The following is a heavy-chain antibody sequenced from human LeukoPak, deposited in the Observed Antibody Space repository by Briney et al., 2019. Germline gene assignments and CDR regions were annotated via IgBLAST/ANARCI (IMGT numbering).Heavy chain of an antibody. CDR2: IYTSGST. Sequence: SETLSLTCTVSGGSISSYYWSWIRQPAGKGLEWIGRIYTSGSTNYNPSLKSRVTMSVDTSKNQFSLKLSSVTAADTAVYYCARTHNYYDSSGFKAFDIWGQGTMVTVSS. CDR3: ARTHNYYDSSGFKAFDI. J-gene: IGHJ3*02. CDR1: GGSISSYY. V-gene: IGHV4-4*07. D-gene: IGHD3-22*01.